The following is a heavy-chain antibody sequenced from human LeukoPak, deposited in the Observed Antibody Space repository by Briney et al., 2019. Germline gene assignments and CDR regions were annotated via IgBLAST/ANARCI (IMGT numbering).Heavy chain of an antibody. Sequence: GGSLRLSCAASGFTFSSYSMNWVRQAPGKGLEWVSCISSSSSYIYYADSVKGRFTISRDNAKNSLYLQMNSLRAEDTAVYYCARDYFSVVDCGGDCTTDAFDIWGQGTMVTVSS. CDR1: GFTFSSYS. J-gene: IGHJ3*02. D-gene: IGHD2-21*02. V-gene: IGHV3-21*01. CDR3: ARDYFSVVDCGGDCTTDAFDI. CDR2: ISSSSSYI.